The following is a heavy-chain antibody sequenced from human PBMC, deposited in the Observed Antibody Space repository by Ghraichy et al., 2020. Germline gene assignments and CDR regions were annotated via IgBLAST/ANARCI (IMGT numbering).Heavy chain of an antibody. CDR3: ARIYRGIADY. D-gene: IGHD6-13*01. CDR2: IYYSGST. Sequence: SETLSLTCTVSGGSISSGGYYWSWIRQHPGKGLEWIGYIYYSGSTYYNPSLKSLVTISVDTSKNQFSLKLSSVTAADTAVYYCARIYRGIADYWGQGTLVTVSS. J-gene: IGHJ4*02. CDR1: GGSISSGGYY. V-gene: IGHV4-31*01.